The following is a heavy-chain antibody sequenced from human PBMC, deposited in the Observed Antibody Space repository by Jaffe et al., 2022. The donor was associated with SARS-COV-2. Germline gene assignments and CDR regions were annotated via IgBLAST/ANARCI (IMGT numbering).Heavy chain of an antibody. CDR1: GFTFSSYG. CDR2: ISYDGSNK. CDR3: AKDLSRHYYDSSGYYFSRFYYYYYGMDV. V-gene: IGHV3-30*18. J-gene: IGHJ6*02. Sequence: QVQLVESGGGVVQPGRSLRLSCAASGFTFSSYGMHWVRQAPGKGLEWVAVISYDGSNKYYADSVKGRFTISRDNSKNTLYLQMNSLRAEDTAVYYCAKDLSRHYYDSSGYYFSRFYYYYYGMDVWGQGTTVTVSS. D-gene: IGHD3-22*01.